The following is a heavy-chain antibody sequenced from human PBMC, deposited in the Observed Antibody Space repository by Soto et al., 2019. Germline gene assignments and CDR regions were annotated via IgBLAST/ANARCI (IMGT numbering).Heavy chain of an antibody. Sequence: GGSLRLSCAASGFTFSSYGMHWVRQAPGKGLEWVAVISYDGSNKYYADSVKGRFTISRDNSKNTLYLQMNSLRAEDTAVYYCAKDPDLYSSGWTTYYFDYWGQGTLVTVSS. CDR2: ISYDGSNK. CDR3: AKDPDLYSSGWTTYYFDY. D-gene: IGHD6-25*01. V-gene: IGHV3-30*18. CDR1: GFTFSSYG. J-gene: IGHJ4*02.